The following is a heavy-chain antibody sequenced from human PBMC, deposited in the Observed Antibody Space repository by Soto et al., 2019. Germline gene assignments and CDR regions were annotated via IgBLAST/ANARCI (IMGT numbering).Heavy chain of an antibody. CDR1: GSTPPTYW. CDR3: ARHPVSGDYAGFVV. Sequence: PGEFLKISCKVSGSTPPTYWIGWVRQMPGKGLECMGIIFLGDSDTRYSPSFRGQVTISADKSINTAFLQWSSLKASDTAMYYCARHPVSGDYAGFVVWGQGTTVTVSS. D-gene: IGHD4-17*01. J-gene: IGHJ6*02. V-gene: IGHV5-51*01. CDR2: IFLGDSDT.